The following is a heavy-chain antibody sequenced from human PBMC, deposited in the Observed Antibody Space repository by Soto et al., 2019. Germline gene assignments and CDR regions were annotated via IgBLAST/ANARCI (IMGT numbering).Heavy chain of an antibody. J-gene: IGHJ6*02. CDR3: ARERITMVRGVISYYYYYGMDV. V-gene: IGHV1-46*01. D-gene: IGHD3-10*01. Sequence: ASVKVSCKASGYTFTSYYMHWVRQAPGQGLEWMGIINPSGGSTSYAQKFQGRVTMTRDTSTSTVYMELSSLRSEDTAVYYCARERITMVRGVISYYYYYGMDVWGQGTKVTVSS. CDR2: INPSGGST. CDR1: GYTFTSYY.